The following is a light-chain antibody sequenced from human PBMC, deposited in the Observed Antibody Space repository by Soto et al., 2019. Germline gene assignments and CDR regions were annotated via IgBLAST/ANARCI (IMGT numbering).Light chain of an antibody. Sequence: DXQXTQSXSSXSAXVGXRXXITXXASQDISNYLNWYQQKPGKAPKLLIYDASNLETGVPSRFSGSGSGTDFTFTISSLQPEDIATYYCQQGLTFGGGTKVEIK. CDR1: QDISNY. CDR3: QQGLT. V-gene: IGKV1-33*01. CDR2: DAS. J-gene: IGKJ4*01.